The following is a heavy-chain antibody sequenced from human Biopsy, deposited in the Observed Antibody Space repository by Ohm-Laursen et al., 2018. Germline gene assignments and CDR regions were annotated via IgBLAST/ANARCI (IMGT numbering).Heavy chain of an antibody. Sequence: SLRLSCTASGFNFDDYAMHWIRQGPGKGLEWVAGLTWNSGTIAYAGSVRGRFTISRGNAKNSLYLQMNNLTSEDTALYYCVRSLRNYNFLDSWGQGTLVSVSS. D-gene: IGHD3-10*01. CDR3: VRSLRNYNFLDS. CDR2: LTWNSGTI. J-gene: IGHJ4*02. V-gene: IGHV3-9*01. CDR1: GFNFDDYA.